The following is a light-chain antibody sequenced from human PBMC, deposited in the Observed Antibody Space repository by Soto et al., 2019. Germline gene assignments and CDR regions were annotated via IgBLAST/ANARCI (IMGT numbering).Light chain of an antibody. J-gene: IGKJ3*01. CDR3: QQYNSYSLIT. CDR2: DAS. V-gene: IGKV1-5*01. Sequence: DIQMTQSPSTLSASVGDRVTITCRASQSISSWLAWYQQKPGKAPKLLIYDASSLESGVPSRFSGSGSVTEFALTISSLQPDDFATYYCQQYNSYSLITFGPGTKVYIK. CDR1: QSISSW.